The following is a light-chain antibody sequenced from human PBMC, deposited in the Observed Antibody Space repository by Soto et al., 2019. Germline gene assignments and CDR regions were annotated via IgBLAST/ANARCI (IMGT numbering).Light chain of an antibody. V-gene: IGKV3-15*01. J-gene: IGKJ1*01. CDR2: GAS. CDR3: QQYNSYST. Sequence: EIVMTQSPATLSVSPGERATLSCRASQSVNSNLAWYQQRPGQAPRLLIYGASTRATGIPARFSGSGSGTEFTLTISSLQPDDFATYYCQQYNSYSTFGQGTKVDIK. CDR1: QSVNSN.